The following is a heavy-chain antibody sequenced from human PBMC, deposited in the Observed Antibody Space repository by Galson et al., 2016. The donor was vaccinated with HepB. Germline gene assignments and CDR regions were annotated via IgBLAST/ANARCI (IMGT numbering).Heavy chain of an antibody. D-gene: IGHD3-10*01. V-gene: IGHV3-23*01. CDR1: GFTFSSYW. CDR3: AKFASGTYYLDSFDY. CDR2: ISGSGGST. Sequence: SLRLSCAASGFTFSSYWMTWVRQAPGKGLEWVSTISGSGGSTYHADSVKGRFTISSDNSKNTVYLQMNSLRAEDTAVYYCAKFASGTYYLDSFDYWGQGTLVTVSS. J-gene: IGHJ4*02.